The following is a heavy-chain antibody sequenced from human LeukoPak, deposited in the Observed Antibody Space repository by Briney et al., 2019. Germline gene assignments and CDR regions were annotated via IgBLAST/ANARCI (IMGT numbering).Heavy chain of an antibody. CDR3: ARDRSYDFPPEEAFDI. J-gene: IGHJ3*02. V-gene: IGHV1-24*01. CDR2: FDPEDGET. D-gene: IGHD3-3*01. CDR1: GYTLTELS. Sequence: ASVKVSCKVSGYTLTELSMHWVRQAPGKGLEWMGGFDPEDGETIYAQKFQGRVTMTTDTSTSTAYMELRSLRSDDTAVYHCARDRSYDFPPEEAFDIWGQGTMVTVSS.